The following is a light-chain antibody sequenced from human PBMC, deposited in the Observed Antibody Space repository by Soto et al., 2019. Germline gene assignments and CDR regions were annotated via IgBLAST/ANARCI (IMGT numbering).Light chain of an antibody. CDR1: SSNFGGNT. Sequence: QSVLTQPPSASGTPGQRVIISCSGSSSNFGGNTANWYQQFPGTAPKVLIYSNTQRPSGVPDRFSGSKSGTSASLAISGLQSEDEADYYCAAWDDSVNSVVVGGGTKVTVL. J-gene: IGLJ2*01. V-gene: IGLV1-44*01. CDR3: AAWDDSVNSVV. CDR2: SNT.